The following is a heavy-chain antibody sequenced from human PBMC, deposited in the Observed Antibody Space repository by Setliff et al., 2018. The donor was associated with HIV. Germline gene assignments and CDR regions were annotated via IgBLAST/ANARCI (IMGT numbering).Heavy chain of an antibody. CDR2: IYARGTT. D-gene: IGHD1-26*01. CDR3: ARRSIVGVTRGFYYYGLDV. Sequence: SETLSLTCAVYGGSFSGYYWSWIRQPAGKGLEWIGRIYARGTTNYNPSLKNRVTMSLDTSKTQVSLRLTSVTAADTAVYYCARRSIVGVTRGFYYYGLDVWGQGTTVTVSS. J-gene: IGHJ6*02. V-gene: IGHV4-59*10. CDR1: GGSFSGYY.